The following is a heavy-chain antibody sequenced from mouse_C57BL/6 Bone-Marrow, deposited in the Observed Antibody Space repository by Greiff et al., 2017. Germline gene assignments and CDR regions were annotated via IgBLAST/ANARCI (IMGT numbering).Heavy chain of an antibody. CDR2: IYPRSGNT. D-gene: IGHD1-1*01. Sequence: VQLQQSGAELARPGASVKLSCKASGYTFTSYGISWVKQRTGQGLEWIGEIYPRSGNTYYNEKFKGKATLTADKSSSTAYMELRSLTSEDSAVYFCAREVYGSSPWFAYWGQGTLVTVSA. J-gene: IGHJ3*01. CDR3: AREVYGSSPWFAY. CDR1: GYTFTSYG. V-gene: IGHV1-81*01.